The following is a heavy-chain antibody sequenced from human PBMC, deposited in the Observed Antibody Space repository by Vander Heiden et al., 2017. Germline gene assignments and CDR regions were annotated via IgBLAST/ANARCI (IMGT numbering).Heavy chain of an antibody. CDR2: ISWNSGSI. J-gene: IGHJ4*02. CDR1: GFTFDAFV. CDR3: VKGRGSFYPPVYFDH. V-gene: IGHV3-9*01. D-gene: IGHD1-26*01. Sequence: EVQLLESGGDLVQPGGSLRLSCADSGFTFDAFVMYWVRQAPGKGLEWVAGISWNSGSIAYADSVKGRFTIYRDKAKNSLYLQMNSLRVEDTALYYCVKGRGSFYPPVYFDHWGQGTLVTVSS.